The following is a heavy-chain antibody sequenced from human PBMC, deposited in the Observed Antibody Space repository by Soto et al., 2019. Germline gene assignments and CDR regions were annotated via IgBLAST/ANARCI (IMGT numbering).Heavy chain of an antibody. V-gene: IGHV3-53*01. J-gene: IGHJ4*02. CDR1: GFMVSDHY. Sequence: VQLVESGGGLIQPGGSLTISCAASGFMVSDHYLTWVRQAPGKGLEWVSVLYTGGTAHYADSVRGRFTISRDNAKNKLFLRMNSLRGDDTAVYYCARQDSLSPLDNWGQGTLVTVSS. CDR2: LYTGGTA. CDR3: ARQDSLSPLDN. D-gene: IGHD2-15*01.